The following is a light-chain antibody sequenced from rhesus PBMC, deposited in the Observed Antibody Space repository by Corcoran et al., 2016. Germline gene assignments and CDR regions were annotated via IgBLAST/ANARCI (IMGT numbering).Light chain of an antibody. CDR3: HQYNNWPLT. CDR1: KTTSKN. V-gene: IGKV3-42*03. Sequence: EIVLTQSPATLSLSPGERATLSCRASKTTSKNLAWYQQKPGQVTRLRIFGASSRAPGIPDRFSGSGCGTGFTLPISSLEPDDFAVSYCHQYNNWPLTFGGGTKVEIK. CDR2: GAS. J-gene: IGKJ4*01.